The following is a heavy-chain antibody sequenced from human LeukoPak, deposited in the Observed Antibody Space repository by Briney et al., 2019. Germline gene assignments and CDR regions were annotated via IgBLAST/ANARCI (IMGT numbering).Heavy chain of an antibody. V-gene: IGHV3-74*01. CDR3: VRALMGDQDY. CDR2: INSDGSSI. CDR1: GFTFSSSW. J-gene: IGHJ4*02. Sequence: GGSLRLSCAASGFTFSSSWMHWVRQAPGKGLVWVSRINSDGSSIAYADSVKGRFIISRDNAENTLYLQMHSLRAEDTAVYYCVRALMGDQDYWGQGTLVTVSS. D-gene: IGHD5-24*01.